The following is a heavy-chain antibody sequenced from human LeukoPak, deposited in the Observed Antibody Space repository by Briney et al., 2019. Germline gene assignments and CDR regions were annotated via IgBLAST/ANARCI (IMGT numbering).Heavy chain of an antibody. J-gene: IGHJ4*02. CDR3: GHSRQPRVLDY. CDR2: IYWDDDE. CDR1: GFSLTTSGVG. D-gene: IGHD1-14*01. V-gene: IGHV2-5*02. Sequence: SGPTLVNPTQTLTLTCTFSGFSLTTSGVGVGWIRQPPGKAPEWLALIYWDDDERYSPSLKSRLTITKDTSKNQVVLTMTNMDPVDTATYYCGHSRQPRVLDYWGQGTLVTVSS.